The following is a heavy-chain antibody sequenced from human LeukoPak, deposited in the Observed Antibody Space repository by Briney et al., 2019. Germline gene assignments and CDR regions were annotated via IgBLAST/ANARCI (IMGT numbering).Heavy chain of an antibody. V-gene: IGHV3-7*01. CDR1: GFTFSSYW. CDR2: IKQDGSEK. D-gene: IGHD3-16*01. CDR3: ARGGYDYVWGSLRYYYYYMDV. J-gene: IGHJ6*03. Sequence: GGSLRLSCAASGFTFSSYWMSWVRQAPGKGLEWVANIKQDGSEKYYVDSVKGRFTISRDNAKNSLYLQMNSLRAEDTAVYYCARGGYDYVWGSLRYYYYYMDVWGKGTTVTVSS.